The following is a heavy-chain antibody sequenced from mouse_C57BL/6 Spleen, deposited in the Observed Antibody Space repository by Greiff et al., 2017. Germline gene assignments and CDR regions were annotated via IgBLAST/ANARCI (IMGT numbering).Heavy chain of an antibody. Sequence: VQLQQSGPELVKPGASVKISWKASGYAFSSSWMNWVKQRPGKGLEWIGRIYPGDGDTNYNGKFKGKATLTADKSSSTAYMQLSSLTSEDSAVYFCARNWDAYFDYWGQGTTLTVSS. CDR1: GYAFSSSW. CDR2: IYPGDGDT. CDR3: ARNWDAYFDY. J-gene: IGHJ2*01. V-gene: IGHV1-82*01. D-gene: IGHD4-1*01.